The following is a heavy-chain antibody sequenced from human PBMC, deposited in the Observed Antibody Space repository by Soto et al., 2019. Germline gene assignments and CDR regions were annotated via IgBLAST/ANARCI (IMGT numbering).Heavy chain of an antibody. J-gene: IGHJ6*02. V-gene: IGHV1-2*02. CDR2: INPNSGGT. Sequence: ASVKVSCKASGYTFTGYYMHWVRQAPGQGLEWMGWINPNSGGTNYAQKFQGRVTMTRDTSISTAYMELSRLRSDDTAVYYCARDLPHLWPCYYYYGMDVWGQGTSVTVSS. CDR1: GYTFTGYY. CDR3: ARDLPHLWPCYYYYGMDV. D-gene: IGHD3-10*01.